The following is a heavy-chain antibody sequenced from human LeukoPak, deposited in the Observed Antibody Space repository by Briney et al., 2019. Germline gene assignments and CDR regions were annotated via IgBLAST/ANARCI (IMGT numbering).Heavy chain of an antibody. D-gene: IGHD4-17*01. CDR1: GYTFTSYG. Sequence: GASVKVSCKASGYTFTSYGISWVRQAPGQGLEWMGWISAYNGNTNYAQKLQGRVTMTTDTSTSTAYMELRSLRSDDTAVYYCATEWDGDYENYMDVWGKGTTVTISS. CDR2: ISAYNGNT. V-gene: IGHV1-18*01. J-gene: IGHJ6*03. CDR3: ATEWDGDYENYMDV.